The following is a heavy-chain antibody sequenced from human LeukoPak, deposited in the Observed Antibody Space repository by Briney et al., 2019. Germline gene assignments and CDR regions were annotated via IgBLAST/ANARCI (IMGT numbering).Heavy chain of an antibody. CDR2: ISGNGGNT. D-gene: IGHD6-6*01. J-gene: IGHJ4*02. CDR3: AKDPFRARISAPDY. V-gene: IGHV3-23*01. Sequence: PGGSLRLSCAASGFTFSSYAMSWVRQAPGKGLEWVSAISGNGGNTYYADSVKGRFTISRDNSKNTLYLQMNSLRAEDTAVYYCAKDPFRARISAPDYWGQGILVTVSS. CDR1: GFTFSSYA.